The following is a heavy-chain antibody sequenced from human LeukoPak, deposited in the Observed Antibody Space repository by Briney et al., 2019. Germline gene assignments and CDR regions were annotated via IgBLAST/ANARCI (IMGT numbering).Heavy chain of an antibody. V-gene: IGHV3-11*01. Sequence: PGGSLRLSCAASGFTFSDYYMSWIRQAPGKGLEWVSYISSSGSTIYYADSVKGRFTISRDNAKNSLYLQMNSLRAEDTAVYYCAKDHGYDILTGYPDDYWGQGTLVTVSS. CDR1: GFTFSDYY. CDR2: ISSSGSTI. D-gene: IGHD3-9*01. CDR3: AKDHGYDILTGYPDDY. J-gene: IGHJ4*02.